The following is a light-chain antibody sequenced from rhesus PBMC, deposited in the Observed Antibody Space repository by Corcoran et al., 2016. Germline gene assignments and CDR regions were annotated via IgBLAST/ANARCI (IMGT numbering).Light chain of an antibody. J-gene: IGKJ1*01. CDR3: LQYSSSPRT. CDR2: KAS. V-gene: IGKV1-22*01. CDR1: QGISSW. Sequence: DIQMTQSPSSLSASVGDTVTITCQASQGISSWLAWYQQKPGNAPKLLIYKASSLQSGVPSRFSGSGSWTGFTITISSLQPEDFATYYCLQYSSSPRTFGQGTKVEIK.